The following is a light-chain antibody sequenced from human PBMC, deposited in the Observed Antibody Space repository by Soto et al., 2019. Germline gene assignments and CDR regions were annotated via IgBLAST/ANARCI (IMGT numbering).Light chain of an antibody. J-gene: IGKJ4*01. CDR1: QSISSW. CDR3: QQYNSYSPLT. Sequence: DIQMTQSPSSLSASVGDRVTITCRASQSISSWLAWYQQKPGKAPKLLIFDAFSLESGVPSRFGGSRSGTEFTLTISSLQPDDYATYYCQQYNSYSPLTFGGGTKVDIK. CDR2: DAF. V-gene: IGKV1-5*01.